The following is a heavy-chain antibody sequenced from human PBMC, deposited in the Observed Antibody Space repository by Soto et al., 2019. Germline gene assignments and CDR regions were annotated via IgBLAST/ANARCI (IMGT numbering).Heavy chain of an antibody. CDR1: GGSTSSYY. D-gene: IGHD3-10*01. J-gene: IGHJ5*02. Sequence: SETLSLTCTVSGGSTSSYYWSWIRQPPGKGLEWIGYIYYSGSTNYNPSLKSRVPISVSTSKNQFSLKLSSVTAADTAVYYCARELVWFGEPGRGWFDPWGQGTLVTVSS. V-gene: IGHV4-59*01. CDR3: ARELVWFGEPGRGWFDP. CDR2: IYYSGST.